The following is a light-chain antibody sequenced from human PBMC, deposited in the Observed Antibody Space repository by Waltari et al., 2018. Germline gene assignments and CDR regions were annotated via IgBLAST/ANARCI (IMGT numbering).Light chain of an antibody. J-gene: IGKJ1*01. CDR3: QEYNSYPWT. Sequence: DTQLTQSPSTLSASVGDRVTITCRARQSVSTWLAWYQQKPGKAPKLLIYEAVNLASGVPSRFSGGGSGTHFTLTITSLQPDDVGSYYCQEYNSYPWTFGPGTKVEI. CDR2: EAV. CDR1: QSVSTW. V-gene: IGKV1-5*01.